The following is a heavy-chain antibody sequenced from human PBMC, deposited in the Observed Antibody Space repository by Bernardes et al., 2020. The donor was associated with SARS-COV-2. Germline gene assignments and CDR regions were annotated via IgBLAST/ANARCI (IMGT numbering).Heavy chain of an antibody. CDR3: ARGMTTVTTSALGYFDY. D-gene: IGHD4-17*01. Sequence: ASVKVSCKTSGYTFTDYYMHWVRQAPGQGLEWMGWISTYNGNTKNAQKFQGRVTMTTDTSTSTAYMELRSLRSDDTAVYYCARGMTTVTTSALGYFDYWGQGTLVTVSS. V-gene: IGHV1-18*04. J-gene: IGHJ4*02. CDR1: GYTFTDYY. CDR2: ISTYNGNT.